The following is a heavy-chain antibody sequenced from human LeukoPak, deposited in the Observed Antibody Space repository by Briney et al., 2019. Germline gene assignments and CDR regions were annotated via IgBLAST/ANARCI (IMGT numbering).Heavy chain of an antibody. CDR3: ARHADGYNYRGLDY. CDR2: IYCSGST. Sequence: RASETLSLTCTVSGGSISSYYWSWIRQPPGKGLEWIGYIYCSGSTNFNPSLKSRVTISVDTSKNQFSLRLSSVTAADTAVYYCARHADGYNYRGLDYWGQGTLVTVSS. V-gene: IGHV4-59*08. J-gene: IGHJ4*02. D-gene: IGHD5-24*01. CDR1: GGSISSYY.